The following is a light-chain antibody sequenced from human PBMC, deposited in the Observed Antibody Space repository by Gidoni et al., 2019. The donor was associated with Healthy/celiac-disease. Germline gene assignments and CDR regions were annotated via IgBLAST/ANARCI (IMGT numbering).Light chain of an antibody. Sequence: DIVMTQSPDSLAVSLGERATINCKSSQSVLYSSNNKNYLAWYPQKTGQPPKLLIYWASTRESGVPDRFSGSGSGTDFPLTISRLHAEDVAVYYCQQYYSTPPWTFGQGTKVEIK. CDR2: WAS. J-gene: IGKJ1*01. V-gene: IGKV4-1*01. CDR1: QSVLYSSNNKNY. CDR3: QQYYSTPPWT.